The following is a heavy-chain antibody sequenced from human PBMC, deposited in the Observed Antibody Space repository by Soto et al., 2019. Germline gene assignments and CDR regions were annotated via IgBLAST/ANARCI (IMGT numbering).Heavy chain of an antibody. Sequence: QVQLVQSGAEVKKPGSSVTVSCKASGGTFGNSAISWVRQAPGQGLEWMGGIIPIFSTPDYAQKFQGRVTITADESTTTAYMELTSLKSEDTAVYYCARDKDWQQLGGNYYYGIDVWGQGTTVTVSS. J-gene: IGHJ6*02. CDR1: GGTFGNSA. D-gene: IGHD2-15*01. CDR3: ARDKDWQQLGGNYYYGIDV. CDR2: IIPIFSTP. V-gene: IGHV1-69*12.